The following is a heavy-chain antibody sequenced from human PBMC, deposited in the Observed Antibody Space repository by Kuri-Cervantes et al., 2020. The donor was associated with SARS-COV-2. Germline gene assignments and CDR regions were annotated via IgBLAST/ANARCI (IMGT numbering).Heavy chain of an antibody. CDR3: ARDGVADYYYYYMDV. CDR2: IWYDGSNK. CDR1: GFTFSSYG. V-gene: IGHV3-33*01. Sequence: GESLKISCAASGFTFSSYGMHWVRQAPGKGLGWVAVIWYDGSNKYYADSVKGRFTISRDNSKNTLYLQMNSLRAEDTAVYYCARDGVADYYYYYMDVWGKGTTVTVSS. J-gene: IGHJ6*03. D-gene: IGHD2-15*01.